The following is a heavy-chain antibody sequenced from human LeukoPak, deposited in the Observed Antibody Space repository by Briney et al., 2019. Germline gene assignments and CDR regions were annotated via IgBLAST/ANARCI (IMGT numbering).Heavy chain of an antibody. CDR2: INPNSGGT. CDR3: ATVGPFGVVTYDAFDI. Sequence: ASVKVSCKASGYTFTGYYMHWVRQAPGQGLEWMGWINPNSGGTNYAQKFQGRVTMTRDTSISTAYMELSRLRSDDTAVYYCATVGPFGVVTYDAFDIWGQGTMVTVSP. V-gene: IGHV1-2*02. D-gene: IGHD3-3*01. CDR1: GYTFTGYY. J-gene: IGHJ3*02.